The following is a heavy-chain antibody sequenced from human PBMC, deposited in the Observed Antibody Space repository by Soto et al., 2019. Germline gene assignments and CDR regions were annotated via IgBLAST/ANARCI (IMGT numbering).Heavy chain of an antibody. V-gene: IGHV3-23*01. CDR1: GCTFSSYA. J-gene: IGHJ4*02. CDR3: AKDLGLDIVATISYFDY. CDR2: ISGSGGST. D-gene: IGHD5-12*01. Sequence: PVGSLRLSCAASGCTFSSYAMSRVRQAPGKGLEWVSAISGSGGSTYYADSVKGRFTISRDNSKNTLYLQMNSLRAEDTAVYYCAKDLGLDIVATISYFDYWGQGTLVTVSS.